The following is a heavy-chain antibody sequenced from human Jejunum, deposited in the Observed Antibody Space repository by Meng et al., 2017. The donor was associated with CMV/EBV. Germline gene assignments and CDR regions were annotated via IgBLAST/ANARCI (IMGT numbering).Heavy chain of an antibody. V-gene: IGHV3-7*01. CDR1: GFAFGSYW. CDR3: ARGEYELLFGAFDV. D-gene: IGHD3-10*01. CDR2: MKEDGSEI. Sequence: SGFAFGSYWMGGVRQAPGKGLEWVASMKEDGSEIHYLDSVKGRFTISRDNAKNSLYLQMNTLRVEDTALYYCARGEYELLFGAFDVWGQGTMVTVSS. J-gene: IGHJ3*01.